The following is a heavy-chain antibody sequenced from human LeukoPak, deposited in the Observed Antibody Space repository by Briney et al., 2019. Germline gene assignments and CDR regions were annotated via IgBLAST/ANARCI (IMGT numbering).Heavy chain of an antibody. CDR1: GYSITSSYY. Sequence: PPESLSLTCILSGYSITSSYYWDWSPQPPGKGLGWVGSIYFGGSTNYNPSLKGRVSLSTDTPTHPFSLWLSSVTAADPCVYFCARLPVGSSGWSYYYYYMDVWGKGTTVTISS. V-gene: IGHV4-38-2*02. CDR3: ARLPVGSSGWSYYYYYMDV. D-gene: IGHD6-19*01. CDR2: IYFGGST. J-gene: IGHJ6*03.